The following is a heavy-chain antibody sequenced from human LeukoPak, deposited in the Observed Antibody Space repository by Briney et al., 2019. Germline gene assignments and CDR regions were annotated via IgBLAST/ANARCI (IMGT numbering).Heavy chain of an antibody. J-gene: IGHJ4*02. V-gene: IGHV1-18*01. Sequence: ASVKVSCKASGYTFTSYGINWVRQAPGQGLEWMGWISAYNGNTNYAQKLQGRVTMTTDTSTSTAYMELRSLTSGDTAVYYCARVGHDYGDYRFHFDYWGKGTLVTVSS. CDR1: GYTFTSYG. CDR3: ARVGHDYGDYRFHFDY. CDR2: ISAYNGNT. D-gene: IGHD4-17*01.